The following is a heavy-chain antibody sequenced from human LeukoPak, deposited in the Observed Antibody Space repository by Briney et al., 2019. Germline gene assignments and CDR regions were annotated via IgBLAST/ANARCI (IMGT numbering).Heavy chain of an antibody. V-gene: IGHV3-21*01. D-gene: IGHD6-19*01. CDR2: ISGSSSYI. CDR1: GFTFTAYR. J-gene: IGHJ4*02. CDR3: ARLAVYSSGWYNDY. Sequence: GGSLRLSCAASGFTFTAYRMNWVRQAPGKGLEWVSFISGSSSYIYYADSVKGRLTVARDNAKKSLYLQMNNLRAEDTAVYYCARLAVYSSGWYNDYWGQGTLVTVSS.